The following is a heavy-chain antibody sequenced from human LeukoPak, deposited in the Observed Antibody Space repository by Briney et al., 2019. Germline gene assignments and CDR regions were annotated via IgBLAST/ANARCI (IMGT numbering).Heavy chain of an antibody. CDR1: GGTFSSYA. Sequence: GASVKVSCKASGGTFSSYAISWVRQAPGQGLEWMGRIIPIFGTANYAQKFQGRVTITTDESTSTAYMELSGLRSEDTAVYYCARVWGDGYNSDYFDYWGQGTLVTVSS. J-gene: IGHJ4*02. V-gene: IGHV1-69*05. CDR2: IIPIFGTA. CDR3: ARVWGDGYNSDYFDY. D-gene: IGHD5-24*01.